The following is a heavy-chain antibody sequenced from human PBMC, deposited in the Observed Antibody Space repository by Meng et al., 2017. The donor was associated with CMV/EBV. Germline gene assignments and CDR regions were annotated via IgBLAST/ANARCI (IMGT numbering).Heavy chain of an antibody. CDR3: ARYLDSYDSSGYLLDY. CDR2: ISYDGSNK. D-gene: IGHD3-22*01. V-gene: IGHV3-30-3*01. J-gene: IGHJ4*02. CDR1: GFTFSSYA. Sequence: GESLKISCAASGFTFSSYALHWVRPAPGKGLEWVAVISYDGSNKYYADSVKGRFTISRDNSKKMLYLQMNSLRAEDTAVYYCARYLDSYDSSGYLLDYWGQGTLVTVSS.